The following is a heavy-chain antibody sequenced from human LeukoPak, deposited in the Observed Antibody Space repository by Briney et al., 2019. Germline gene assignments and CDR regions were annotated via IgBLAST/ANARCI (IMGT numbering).Heavy chain of an antibody. D-gene: IGHD2-2*01. V-gene: IGHV3-30*18. CDR1: GFTFSSYG. CDR2: ISYDGSNK. CDR3: AKDDCSSTSCYSLAVNYYYYGMDV. Sequence: GGSLRLSCAASGFTFSSYGMHWVRQAPGKGLEWGAVISYDGSNKYYADSVKGRFTLSRDNSKNTLYLQMNSLRAEDTAVYYCAKDDCSSTSCYSLAVNYYYYGMDVWGQGTTVTVSS. J-gene: IGHJ6*02.